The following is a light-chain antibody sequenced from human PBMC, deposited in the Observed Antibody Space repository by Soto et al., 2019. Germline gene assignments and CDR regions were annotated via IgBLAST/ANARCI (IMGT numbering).Light chain of an antibody. J-gene: IGKJ5*01. CDR3: QQCNTWPRT. Sequence: EIVMTQSPATLSVLPGEMATRSCSASQSVSTNVAWYQQKPGQAPRLLIYGASTRATAVPARCTASGAGTEVTLTISSLQSEDFAVYYCQQCNTWPRTVGQGTRLEIK. V-gene: IGKV3-15*01. CDR1: QSVSTN. CDR2: GAS.